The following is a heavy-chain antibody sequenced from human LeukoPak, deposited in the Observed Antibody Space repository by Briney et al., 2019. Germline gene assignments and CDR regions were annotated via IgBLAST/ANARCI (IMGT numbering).Heavy chain of an antibody. CDR2: IGSSGSNK. Sequence: GGSLRLSCAASGFSFGNYAMSWVRQAPGKGLEWVSHIGSSGSNKYYADSVKGRFTISRDNANNSLFLQMNSLRAEDTAVYYCARLSSPSADRRPSGEWFGEFLLSDSFDIWGHGTMVTVSS. V-gene: IGHV3-11*04. CDR1: GFSFGNYA. CDR3: ARLSSPSADRRPSGEWFGEFLLSDSFDI. D-gene: IGHD3-10*01. J-gene: IGHJ3*02.